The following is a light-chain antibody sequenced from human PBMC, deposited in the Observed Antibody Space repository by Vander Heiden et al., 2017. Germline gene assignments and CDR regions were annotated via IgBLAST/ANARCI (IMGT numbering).Light chain of an antibody. CDR1: SSDVGGYKY. V-gene: IGLV2-8*01. CDR2: EVS. J-gene: IGLJ1*01. CDR3: SSYAGSNNFV. Sequence: QSALTQPPSASGSPGQSVTISCTGTSSDVGGYKYVSWYQQHPGKAPKLTIYEVSKRPSGVPDRFSGSKSDNTASLTVSGLQAEDEADYYCSSYAGSNNFVFGTGTKVTVL.